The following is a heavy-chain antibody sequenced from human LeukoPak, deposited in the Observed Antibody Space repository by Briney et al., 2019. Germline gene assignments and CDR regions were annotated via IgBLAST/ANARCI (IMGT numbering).Heavy chain of an antibody. D-gene: IGHD5-24*01. Sequence: PGGSLRLSCVASGFTFTSYWMNWVRQAPGKGLEWVANIKQDGSEKNYVDSAKGRFTVSRDNAKNSLYLQMNSLRAEDTAIYYCVDGSGYWGQGTLVTVSS. CDR1: GFTFTSYW. J-gene: IGHJ4*02. CDR2: IKQDGSEK. V-gene: IGHV3-7*01. CDR3: VDGSGY.